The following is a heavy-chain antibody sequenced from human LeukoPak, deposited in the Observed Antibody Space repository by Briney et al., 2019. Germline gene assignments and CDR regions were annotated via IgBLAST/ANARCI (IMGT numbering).Heavy chain of an antibody. D-gene: IGHD3-22*01. CDR1: GFTFSSYW. J-gene: IGHJ4*02. Sequence: GGSLRLSCAASGFTFSSYWMRWVRQAPGKGLEWVANIKQEGSEKYYVDSEKGRFTISRDNAKNSLYLQMNSLRAEDTAVYYCARRGSSGYYYYYWGQGTLVTVSS. CDR2: IKQEGSEK. V-gene: IGHV3-7*01. CDR3: ARRGSSGYYYYY.